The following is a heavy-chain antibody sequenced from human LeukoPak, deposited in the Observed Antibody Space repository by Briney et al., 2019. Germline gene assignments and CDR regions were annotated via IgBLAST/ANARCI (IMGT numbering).Heavy chain of an antibody. D-gene: IGHD3-22*01. V-gene: IGHV1-69*01. CDR1: GGTFSSYA. J-gene: IGHJ6*02. CDR3: MMVVDYYYYGMDV. Sequence: ASVKVSCKASGGTFSSYAISWVRQAPGQGLEWMGGTIPIYGTANYAQKFQGRVTITADESTSTAYMKLTSLRSEDTAVYYCMMVVDYYYYGMDVWGQGTTVTVSS. CDR2: TIPIYGTA.